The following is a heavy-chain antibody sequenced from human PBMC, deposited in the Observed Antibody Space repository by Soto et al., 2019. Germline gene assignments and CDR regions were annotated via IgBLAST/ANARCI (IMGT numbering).Heavy chain of an antibody. V-gene: IGHV1-8*01. CDR1: GYAFTSYD. D-gene: IGHD3-3*01. J-gene: IGHJ6*03. CDR2: MNPNSGNT. CDR3: ARRGYYFWSGYYIPLSADYYYHYYMDV. Sequence: ASVKVSCKASGYAFTSYDINWVRQATGQGLEWMGWMNPNSGNTGYAQKFQGRVTMTRNTSISTAYMELSSLRSEDTAVYYCARRGYYFWSGYYIPLSADYYYHYYMDVWAKGTTVTVSS.